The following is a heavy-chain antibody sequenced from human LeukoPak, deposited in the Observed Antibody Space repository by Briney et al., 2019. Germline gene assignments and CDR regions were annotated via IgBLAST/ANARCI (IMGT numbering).Heavy chain of an antibody. CDR3: ARARGAAAGTDY. Sequence: SGGSLRLSCAASGFPFSTYAMNWVRQAPGKGLEWVSAVTGSGANSYYADSVKGRFSVSRDNSKNTLYLQMNSLRAEDTAVYYCARARGAAAGTDYWGQGTLVTVSS. CDR1: GFPFSTYA. V-gene: IGHV3-23*01. J-gene: IGHJ4*02. CDR2: VTGSGANS. D-gene: IGHD6-13*01.